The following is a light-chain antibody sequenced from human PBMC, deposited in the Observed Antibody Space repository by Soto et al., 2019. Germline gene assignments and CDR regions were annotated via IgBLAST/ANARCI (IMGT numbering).Light chain of an antibody. Sequence: QLVLTQSSSASASLGSSVKLTCTLSSGHSSYIIAWHQQQPGKAPRYLMKLEGSGSYNKGSGVPDRFSGSSSGADRYLTISILRFEDEADYYCETWDSNTRVFGGGTKLTVL. CDR2: LEGSGSY. CDR1: SGHSSYI. J-gene: IGLJ3*02. CDR3: ETWDSNTRV. V-gene: IGLV4-60*02.